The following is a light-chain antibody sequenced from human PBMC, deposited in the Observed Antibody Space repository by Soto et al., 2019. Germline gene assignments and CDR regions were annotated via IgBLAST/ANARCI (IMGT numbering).Light chain of an antibody. CDR3: LQYNGYCRT. V-gene: IGKV1-5*01. CDR1: QTISGW. J-gene: IGKJ1*01. Sequence: DIHVAHSPSTLSASVGDRVTITCRASQTISGWLAWYQQRPGKAPNLLIFDASTLESGVPSRVSGSVSGTTFTLTISCLQSDKFATYYCLQYNGYCRTFGQGTKV. CDR2: DAS.